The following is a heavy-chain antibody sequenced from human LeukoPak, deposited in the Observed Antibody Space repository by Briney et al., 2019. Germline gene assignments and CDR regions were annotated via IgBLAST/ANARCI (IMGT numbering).Heavy chain of an antibody. Sequence: PETLSLTCTVSGGSVSSGSYYWSWIRQPPGKGLDWFGYIYYSGSTNYNPALKSRVTISVDTSKNQCSLELSSVTAADTAVYYWARDRGGYSGYDYYFDYWGRRSLVTVPS. V-gene: IGHV4-61*01. CDR3: ARDRGGYSGYDYYFDY. J-gene: IGHJ4*02. D-gene: IGHD5-12*01. CDR2: IYYSGST. CDR1: GGSVSSGSYY.